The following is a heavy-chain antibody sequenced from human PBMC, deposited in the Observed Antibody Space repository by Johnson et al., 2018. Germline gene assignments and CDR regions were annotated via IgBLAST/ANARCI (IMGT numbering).Heavy chain of an antibody. V-gene: IGHV3-73*02. CDR2: IRSKANNYAI. J-gene: IGHJ1*01. CDR1: GFSFSGSP. D-gene: IGHD1-26*01. Sequence: VQLQESGGGLVQPGGSLKLSCAASGFSFSGSPMHWVRQASGKGLEWVGRIRSKANNYAIAYGASVKGRFTISRDDSKNTAYLQMNSRKTADTAVYYCTRSDYSGTYFSWGQGTRVTVSA. CDR3: TRSDYSGTYFS.